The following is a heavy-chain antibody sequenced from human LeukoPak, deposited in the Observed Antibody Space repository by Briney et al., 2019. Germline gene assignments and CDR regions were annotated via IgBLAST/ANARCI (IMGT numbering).Heavy chain of an antibody. CDR1: GGSISSSNDY. V-gene: IGHV4-39*01. J-gene: IGHJ4*02. CDR3: ARHASVDGNWPRPLDY. CDR2: IYYSGST. D-gene: IGHD6-19*01. Sequence: SETLSLTCTVSGGSISSSNDYWGWIRQPPGKGLEWIGNIYYSGSTYYKPSLKTRVTISVDTSKNQFSLKLTSVTAADTAVYYCARHASVDGNWPRPLDYWGQGSLVTVSS.